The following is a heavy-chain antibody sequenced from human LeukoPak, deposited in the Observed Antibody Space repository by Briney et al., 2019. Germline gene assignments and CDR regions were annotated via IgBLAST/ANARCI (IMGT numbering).Heavy chain of an antibody. V-gene: IGHV3-21*06. CDR1: GFSFSKSS. J-gene: IGHJ4*02. Sequence: GGSLRLSCAASGFSFSKSSMLWFRQAPGKGLEWVSSISTDSSPYTYYADSLKGRFTISRDNAKNSVCLQMNSLRPEDTAVYYCASYTLWYGDSWGQGTLVTVSS. CDR3: ASYTLWYGDS. CDR2: ISTDSSPYT. D-gene: IGHD3-10*01.